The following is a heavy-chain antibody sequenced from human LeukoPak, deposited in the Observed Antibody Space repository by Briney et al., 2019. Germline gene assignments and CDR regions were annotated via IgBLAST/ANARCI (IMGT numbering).Heavy chain of an antibody. V-gene: IGHV3-7*01. J-gene: IGHJ4*02. CDR1: GFTFSSYW. CDR2: IKQDGSEK. D-gene: IGHD6-13*01. CDR3: ARDRSAAAGINYFDY. Sequence: GGSLRLSCAASGFTFSSYWMSWVRQAPGKGLEWVANIKQDGSEKYYVDSVKGRFTISRDNSKNTLYLQMNSLRAEDTAVYYCARDRSAAAGINYFDYWGQGTLVTVSS.